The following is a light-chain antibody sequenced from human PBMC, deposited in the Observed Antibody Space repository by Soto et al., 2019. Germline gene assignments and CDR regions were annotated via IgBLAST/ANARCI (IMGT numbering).Light chain of an antibody. J-gene: IGLJ1*01. CDR1: SSDIGHYDY. CDR2: HVT. V-gene: IGLV2-14*03. CDR3: CSLTTSHTYV. Sequence: QSVLTRPASVSGSPGQSITISCTGTSSDIGHYDYVSWYQQHPGKAPKLMIYHVTYRPSGVSNRYSGSKSGNSTSLTISGLQADDEADYYCCSLTTSHTYVFGSGTKVTVL.